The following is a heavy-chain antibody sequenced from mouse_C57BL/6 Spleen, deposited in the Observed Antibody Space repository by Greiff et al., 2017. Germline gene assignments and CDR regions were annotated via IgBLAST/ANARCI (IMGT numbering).Heavy chain of an antibody. CDR1: GFTFSSYA. J-gene: IGHJ1*03. Sequence: EVQLVESGGGLVKPGGSLKLSCAASGFTFSSYAMSWVRQTPEKRLEWVATISDGGSYTYYPDNVKGRFTISRDNAKNNLYLQMSHLKSEDTAMYYCARDPLITTGDFDVWGTGTTVTVSS. D-gene: IGHD1-1*01. CDR2: ISDGGSYT. V-gene: IGHV5-4*01. CDR3: ARDPLITTGDFDV.